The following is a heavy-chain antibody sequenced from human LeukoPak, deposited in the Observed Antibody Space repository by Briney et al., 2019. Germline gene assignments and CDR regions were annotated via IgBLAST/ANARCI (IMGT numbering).Heavy chain of an antibody. Sequence: GGSLRLSCAASGFTFSSYSMNWVRQAPGKGLEWVSSISSSSSYIYYADSVKGRFTISRDNAKNSLYLQMNSLRAEDTAVYYCARDLGYCSGGSCYQYFDLWGRGTLVTVSS. CDR3: ARDLGYCSGGSCYQYFDL. CDR1: GFTFSSYS. D-gene: IGHD2-15*01. V-gene: IGHV3-21*04. J-gene: IGHJ2*01. CDR2: ISSSSSYI.